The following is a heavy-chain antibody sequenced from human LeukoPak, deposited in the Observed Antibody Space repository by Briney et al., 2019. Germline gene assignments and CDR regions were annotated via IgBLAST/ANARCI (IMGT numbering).Heavy chain of an antibody. D-gene: IGHD3-10*01. CDR3: AREGDYYGSGSYYNVWFDP. Sequence: SVKVSCKASGGTFSSYAISWVRQAPGQGLEWMGGIIPIFGTANYAQKFQGRVTITADESTSTAYMELSSLRSEDTAVYYCAREGDYYGSGSYYNVWFDPWGQGTLVTVSS. J-gene: IGHJ5*02. V-gene: IGHV1-69*13. CDR1: GGTFSSYA. CDR2: IIPIFGTA.